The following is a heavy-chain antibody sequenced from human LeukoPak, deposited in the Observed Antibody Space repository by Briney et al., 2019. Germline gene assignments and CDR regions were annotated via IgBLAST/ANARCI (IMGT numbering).Heavy chain of an antibody. V-gene: IGHV4-4*08. CDR3: ARAYSSSWYFNWFDP. CDR2: IYPSGST. CDR1: GGSISNYY. D-gene: IGHD6-13*01. J-gene: IGHJ5*02. Sequence: SETLSLTCTVSGGSISNYYWSWIRQSPVKGLEWIGSIYPSGSTYYNPSLKSRVTISVDTSKNQFSLKLSSVTAADTAVYYCARAYSSSWYFNWFDPWGQGTLVTVSS.